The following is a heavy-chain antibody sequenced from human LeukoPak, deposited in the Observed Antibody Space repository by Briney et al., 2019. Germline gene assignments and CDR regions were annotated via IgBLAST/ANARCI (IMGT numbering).Heavy chain of an antibody. Sequence: GASVKVSCKASGYTFNGYFLNWVRQAPGQGLGWMGWINPTTGDTRYSQKFQGRVTLTRDMSISTGYMELRRLKPDDTAVYYCARNYSDWSDPWGQGTLVTVPS. V-gene: IGHV1-2*02. CDR2: INPTTGDT. CDR1: GYTFNGYF. CDR3: ARNYSDWSDP. J-gene: IGHJ5*02. D-gene: IGHD4-11*01.